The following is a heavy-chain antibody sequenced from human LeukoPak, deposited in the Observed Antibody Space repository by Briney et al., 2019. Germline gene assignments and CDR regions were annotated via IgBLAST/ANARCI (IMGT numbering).Heavy chain of an antibody. CDR3: ARDDSRNDFWSGSGGWFDP. J-gene: IGHJ5*02. D-gene: IGHD3-3*01. V-gene: IGHV4-30-4*08. Sequence: SQTLSLTCTVSGGSISSGDYYWSWIRQPPGKGLEWIGYIYYSGSTYYNPSLKSRVTISVDTSKNQFSLKLSSVTAADTAVYYCARDDSRNDFWSGSGGWFDPWGQGTLVTVSS. CDR1: GGSISSGDYY. CDR2: IYYSGST.